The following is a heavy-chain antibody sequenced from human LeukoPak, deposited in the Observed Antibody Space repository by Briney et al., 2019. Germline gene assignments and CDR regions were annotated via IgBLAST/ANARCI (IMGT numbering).Heavy chain of an antibody. J-gene: IGHJ5*02. V-gene: IGHV1-18*01. CDR3: ARDGSRLWFGELLYFDP. D-gene: IGHD3-10*01. Sequence: ASVKVSCKASGYTFTSYGISWVRQAPGQGLEWMGWISAYNGNTNYAQKLQGRVTMTTDTSTSTAYMELRSLRSDDTAVYYCARDGSRLWFGELLYFDPWGQGTLVTVSS. CDR2: ISAYNGNT. CDR1: GYTFTSYG.